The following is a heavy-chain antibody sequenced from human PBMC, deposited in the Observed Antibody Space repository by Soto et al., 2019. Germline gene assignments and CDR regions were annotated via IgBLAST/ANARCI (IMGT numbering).Heavy chain of an antibody. CDR3: ARDRLVPYGYGMDV. J-gene: IGHJ6*02. CDR2: IWLDGSKK. Sequence: QMQLVESGGGGVQPGRSRRLSCEASGFTFRSYGIHGVRRAQGKGLEWVALIWLDGSKKYYVDSVKGRFAVSRDNSKNTLYLQMNSLRVEDTAVYYCARDRLVPYGYGMDVWGQGTTVTVSS. D-gene: IGHD2-2*01. V-gene: IGHV3-33*01. CDR1: GFTFRSYG.